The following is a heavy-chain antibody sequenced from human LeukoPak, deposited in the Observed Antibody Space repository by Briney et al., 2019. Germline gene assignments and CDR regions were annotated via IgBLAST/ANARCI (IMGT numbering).Heavy chain of an antibody. V-gene: IGHV4-59*01. CDR2: VYYSGAT. CDR1: GDSISVYY. CDR3: AKYGNYLVD. J-gene: IGHJ4*02. Sequence: PSETLSLTRTLSGDSISVYYWSWIRQPPGKGLEYIGYVYYSGATNSNPSLKSRVTISLDTSKNQFSLKLNSVTAADTAVYYCAKYGNYLVDWGQGTLVTVSS. D-gene: IGHD2/OR15-2a*01.